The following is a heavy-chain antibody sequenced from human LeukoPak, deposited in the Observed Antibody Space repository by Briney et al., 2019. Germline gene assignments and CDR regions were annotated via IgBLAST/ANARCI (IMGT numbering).Heavy chain of an antibody. CDR2: ISGSVGST. Sequence: GGSLRLSCAASGFTFTSYAMSWVRQAPGKGLEWVSAISGSVGSTYYADSVKGRFTISRDNSKNTLYLQMNSVRAEDTAVYYCAKAHWLAYDSSGYAMYYFDYWGQGTLVTVSS. D-gene: IGHD3-22*01. V-gene: IGHV3-23*01. CDR3: AKAHWLAYDSSGYAMYYFDY. J-gene: IGHJ4*02. CDR1: GFTFTSYA.